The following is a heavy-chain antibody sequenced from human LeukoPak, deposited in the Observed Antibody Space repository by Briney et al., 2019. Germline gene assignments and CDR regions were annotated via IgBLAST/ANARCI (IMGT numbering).Heavy chain of an antibody. CDR3: ARAHYYYGMDV. CDR2: IYYSGST. V-gene: IGHV4-59*01. CDR1: GGPISSYY. J-gene: IGHJ6*02. Sequence: SETLSLTCTVSGGPISSYYWSWIRQPPGKGLEWIGYIYYSGSTNCNPSLKSRVTISVDTSKNQFSLKLSSVTAADTAVYYCARAHYYYGMDVWGQGTTVTVSS.